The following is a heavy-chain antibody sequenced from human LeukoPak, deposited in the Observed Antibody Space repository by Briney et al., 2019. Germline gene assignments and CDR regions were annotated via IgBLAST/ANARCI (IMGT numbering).Heavy chain of an antibody. J-gene: IGHJ4*02. CDR1: GGSVSSYY. CDR2: IYYSGST. CDR3: AKERITGTTRRFDY. Sequence: SETLSLTCTVSGGSVSSYYWSWIRQPPGKGLEWIGYIYYSGSTNYNPSLKSRVTISVDTSKNQFSLKLSSVTAADTAVYYCAKERITGTTRRFDYWGQGTLVTVSS. D-gene: IGHD1-20*01. V-gene: IGHV4-59*02.